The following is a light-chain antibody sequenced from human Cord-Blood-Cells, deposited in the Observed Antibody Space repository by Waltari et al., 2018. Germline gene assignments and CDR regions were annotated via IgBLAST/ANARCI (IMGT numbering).Light chain of an antibody. CDR1: QSISSY. Sequence: DIQMTQSPSSLSASVGDRVTITCRASQSISSYLNWYQQKPGKAPKLLIYAASSLQSGVPSRFSGSGSGTDFALTISSLQPEDFATYDCQQSYSTPYPFGQGTKLEI. J-gene: IGKJ2*01. V-gene: IGKV1-39*01. CDR2: AAS. CDR3: QQSYSTPYP.